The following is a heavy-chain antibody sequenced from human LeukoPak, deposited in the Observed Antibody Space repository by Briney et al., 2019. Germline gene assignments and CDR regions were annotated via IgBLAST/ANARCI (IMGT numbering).Heavy chain of an antibody. J-gene: IGHJ4*02. CDR1: GGSISSYY. CDR2: IYYSGST. Sequence: SETLSLTCTVSGGSISSYYWSWIRQPPGKGLEWIGYIYYSGSTNYNPSLKSRVTISVDTSKNQFSLKLSSVTAADTAVYYCARDREWPHFDYWGQGTLVTVSS. CDR3: ARDREWPHFDY. D-gene: IGHD3-3*01. V-gene: IGHV4-59*01.